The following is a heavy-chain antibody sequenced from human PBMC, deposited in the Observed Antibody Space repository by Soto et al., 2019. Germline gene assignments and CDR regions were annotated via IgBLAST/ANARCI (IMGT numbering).Heavy chain of an antibody. D-gene: IGHD3-3*01. CDR2: IFYLGNT. CDR1: GGSINNYY. V-gene: IGHV4-59*01. CDR3: ARGRPEHYDFWSGYPRYYFDY. J-gene: IGHJ4*02. Sequence: PSETLSLTCTVSGGSINNYYWSWIRQPPGKGLEWIGYIFYLGNTIYNPSLNGRVTILVDTSRNQFSLKLSSVTAADTAVYYCARGRPEHYDFWSGYPRYYFDYWGQGNLLTVSS.